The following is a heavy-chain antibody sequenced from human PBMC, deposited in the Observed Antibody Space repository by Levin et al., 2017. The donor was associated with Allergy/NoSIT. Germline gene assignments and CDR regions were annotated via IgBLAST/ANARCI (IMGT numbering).Heavy chain of an antibody. CDR2: IYYSGST. CDR3: ARLVPPYGDYKVSYYYYGMDV. D-gene: IGHD4-17*01. V-gene: IGHV4-59*01. Sequence: SETLSLTCTVSGGSISSYYWSWIRQPPGKGLEWIGYIYYSGSTNYNPSLKSRVTISVDTSKNQFSLKLSSVTAADTAVYYCARLVPPYGDYKVSYYYYGMDVWGQGTTVTVSS. J-gene: IGHJ6*02. CDR1: GGSISSYY.